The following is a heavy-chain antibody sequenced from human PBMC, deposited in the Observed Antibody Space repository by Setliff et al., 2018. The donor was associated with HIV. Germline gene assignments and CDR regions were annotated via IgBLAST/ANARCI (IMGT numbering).Heavy chain of an antibody. CDR1: GGSFNEYY. CDR2: INHSGST. CDR3: ARAYRDNVWGSWRQISSWFDS. Sequence: SDTLSLTCAVYGGSFNEYYWNWIRQIPGKGLEWIGEINHSGSTNYNESLKRRLRISVDTSKNQFSLSLNSVTAADTAVYYCARAYRDNVWGSWRQISSWFDSWGQGKLVTVSS. V-gene: IGHV4-34*01. D-gene: IGHD3-16*01. J-gene: IGHJ5*01.